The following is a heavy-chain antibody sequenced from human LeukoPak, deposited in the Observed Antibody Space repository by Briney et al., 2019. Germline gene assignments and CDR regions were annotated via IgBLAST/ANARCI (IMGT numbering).Heavy chain of an antibody. Sequence: GGSLRLSCAASGFTFSDYYMSWIRQAPGKGLEWVSYISCSGSTIYYADSVKGRFTISRDNAKNSLYLQMNSLRAEDTAVYYCARAGKRIAARTYFDYWGQGTLVTVSS. D-gene: IGHD6-6*01. CDR2: ISCSGSTI. CDR3: ARAGKRIAARTYFDY. V-gene: IGHV3-11*04. J-gene: IGHJ4*02. CDR1: GFTFSDYY.